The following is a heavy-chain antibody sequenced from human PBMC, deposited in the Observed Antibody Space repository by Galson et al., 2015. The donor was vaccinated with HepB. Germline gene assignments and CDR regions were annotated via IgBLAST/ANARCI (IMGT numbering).Heavy chain of an antibody. D-gene: IGHD3-10*01. J-gene: IGHJ4*02. Sequence: SLRLSCAASEFIFNNYVIHWVRQAPGKGLEWVALISPDANRTYSADSVKGRLAFSRDKSKNTVHLQVNSLRIEDTALYYCAAVGGMTFSPLDHWGLGTLVIVAS. V-gene: IGHV3-30*09. CDR3: AAVGGMTFSPLDH. CDR1: EFIFNNYV. CDR2: ISPDANRT.